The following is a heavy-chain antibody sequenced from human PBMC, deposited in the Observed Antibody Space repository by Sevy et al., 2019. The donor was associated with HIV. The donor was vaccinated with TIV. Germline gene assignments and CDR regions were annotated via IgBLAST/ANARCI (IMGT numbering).Heavy chain of an antibody. D-gene: IGHD3-22*01. CDR3: ARLFDDSSGPPSDY. CDR1: GDSISSSNFY. V-gene: IGHV4-39*01. Sequence: SETLSLTCTVSGDSISSSNFYWGWIRQPPGKGLAWIGSIYYSGSTYYNPSLQSRVTISVDTSKDQFSLKLRSVTAADTAVYYCARLFDDSSGPPSDYWGQGTLVTVSS. CDR2: IYYSGST. J-gene: IGHJ4*02.